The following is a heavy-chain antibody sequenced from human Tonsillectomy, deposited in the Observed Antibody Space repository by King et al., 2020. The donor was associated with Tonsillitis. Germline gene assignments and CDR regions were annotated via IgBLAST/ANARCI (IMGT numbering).Heavy chain of an antibody. D-gene: IGHD2-15*01. CDR3: ARALCSGGSCYCVVGY. Sequence: VQLVESGGGVVQPGRSLRLSCAASGFTFSSYGMHWVRQAPGKGLEWVAVISYDGSNKYYADSVKGRFTISRDNSKNTLYLQMNSLRAEDTAVYYCARALCSGGSCYCVVGYWGQGTLVTVSS. V-gene: IGHV3-30*03. CDR1: GFTFSSYG. J-gene: IGHJ4*02. CDR2: ISYDGSNK.